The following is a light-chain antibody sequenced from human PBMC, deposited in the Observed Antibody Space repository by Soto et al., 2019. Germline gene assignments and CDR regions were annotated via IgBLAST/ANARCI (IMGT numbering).Light chain of an antibody. CDR2: GAS. Sequence: EIWLTQFPGTLSLSPGERATLSCTASQSFNSNYLAWYQQKPGQAPRLLIYGASSRATGIPDRFSGSGSGTDFTLTISRLEPEDFAVYYCQQYGSSITFGQGTRLEIK. CDR3: QQYGSSIT. V-gene: IGKV3-20*01. J-gene: IGKJ5*01. CDR1: QSFNSNY.